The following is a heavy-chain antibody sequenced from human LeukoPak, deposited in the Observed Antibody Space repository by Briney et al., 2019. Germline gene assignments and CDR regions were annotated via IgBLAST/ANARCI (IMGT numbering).Heavy chain of an antibody. Sequence: GGSLRLSCAASGFTFSSYSMNWVRQAPGKGLEWVSSISSSSSYIYYADSVKGRFTISRDNAKNSLYLQMNSLRAEDTAVYYCARSRYCSSTSCYPDYWGQGTLVTVSS. CDR2: ISSSSSYI. J-gene: IGHJ4*02. CDR1: GFTFSSYS. D-gene: IGHD2-2*01. V-gene: IGHV3-21*01. CDR3: ARSRYCSSTSCYPDY.